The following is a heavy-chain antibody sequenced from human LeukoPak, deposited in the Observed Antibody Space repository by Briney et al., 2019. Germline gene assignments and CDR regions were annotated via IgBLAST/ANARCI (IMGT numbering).Heavy chain of an antibody. CDR2: INPNSGGT. Sequence: ASVKVSCKASGCTFTGYYIHWVRQAPGQGLEWMGWINPNSGGTNYAQKFQGRVTMTRDTSISIAYMELSRLRSDDTAVYYCARAGRAGTRYYYYGMDVWGQGTTVTVSS. CDR1: GCTFTGYY. D-gene: IGHD6-19*01. V-gene: IGHV1-2*02. CDR3: ARAGRAGTRYYYYGMDV. J-gene: IGHJ6*02.